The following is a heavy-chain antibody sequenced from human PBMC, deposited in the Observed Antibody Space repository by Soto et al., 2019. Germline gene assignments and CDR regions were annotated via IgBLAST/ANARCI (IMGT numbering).Heavy chain of an antibody. D-gene: IGHD6-6*01. Sequence: ASVKVSCKVSGYALTELSMHLVRQAPGKGLEWMGGFDPEDGETIYAQKFQGRVTMTEDTSTDTAYMELSSLRSEDTAVYYCATGKIAARPRYYYGMEVWGQGTTVTVSS. CDR2: FDPEDGET. CDR1: GYALTELS. V-gene: IGHV1-24*01. CDR3: ATGKIAARPRYYYGMEV. J-gene: IGHJ6*02.